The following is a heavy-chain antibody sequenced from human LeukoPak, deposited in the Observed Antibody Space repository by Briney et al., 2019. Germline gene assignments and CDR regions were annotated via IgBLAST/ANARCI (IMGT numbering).Heavy chain of an antibody. V-gene: IGHV3-23*01. J-gene: IGHJ4*02. CDR2: ISGSGGST. D-gene: IGHD3-3*01. CDR1: GFTFSSYA. Sequence: QPGGSLRLSCAASGFTFSSYAMSWVRQAPGKGLEWVSAISGSGGSTYYADSVKGRFTISRDNSKNTLYLQMNSLRAEDTAVYYCAKEFHSVFRPQYCFDYWDQGTLVTVSS. CDR3: AKEFHSVFRPQYCFDY.